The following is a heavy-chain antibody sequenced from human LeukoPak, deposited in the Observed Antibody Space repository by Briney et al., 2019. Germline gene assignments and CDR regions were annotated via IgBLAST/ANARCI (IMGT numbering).Heavy chain of an antibody. V-gene: IGHV3-23*01. D-gene: IGHD6-19*01. CDR1: GFAFSSLA. Sequence: PGGSLRLSCAASGFAFSSLAMGWVRQAPGKGLEWVSVLSDSGSITYYADSVKGCFTISRDNSKNTLFLQMNSLGAEDTAVYYCAKDARRTNGWYFFDYWGQGTLATVFS. J-gene: IGHJ4*02. CDR3: AKDARRTNGWYFFDY. CDR2: LSDSGSIT.